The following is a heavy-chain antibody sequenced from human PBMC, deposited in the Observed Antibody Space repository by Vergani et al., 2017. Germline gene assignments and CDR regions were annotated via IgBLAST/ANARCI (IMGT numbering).Heavy chain of an antibody. J-gene: IGHJ4*02. CDR2: ISGSGGST. V-gene: IGHV3-23*01. CDR3: AREYFSGNSALDY. Sequence: EVQLLESGGGLVQPGGSLRLSCAASGFTFSSYAMSWVRQAPGKGLEWVSVISGSGGSTYYADSVKVRFTISRDKSKSTVYLQMNSLRAGDTAVYYWAREYFSGNSALDYWGQGTLVTVSS. CDR1: GFTFSSYA. D-gene: IGHD3-9*01.